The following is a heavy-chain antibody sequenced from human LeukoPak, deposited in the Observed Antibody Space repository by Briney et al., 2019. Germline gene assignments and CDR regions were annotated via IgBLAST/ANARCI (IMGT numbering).Heavy chain of an antibody. D-gene: IGHD6-13*01. CDR1: GFTFSSYA. Sequence: GGSLRLSCAASGFTFSSYAMNWVRQAPGKGLEWVSAISGSGGSTYYADSVKGRFTISRDNSKNTLYLQMNSLRAEDTAVYHCAKGEVRAAAGTGFDYWGQGTLVTVSS. V-gene: IGHV3-23*01. CDR2: ISGSGGST. CDR3: AKGEVRAAAGTGFDY. J-gene: IGHJ4*02.